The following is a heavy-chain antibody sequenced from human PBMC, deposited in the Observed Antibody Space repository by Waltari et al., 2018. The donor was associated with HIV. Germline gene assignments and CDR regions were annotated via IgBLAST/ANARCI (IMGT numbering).Heavy chain of an antibody. CDR3: ARYCTSTSCYRGAFDI. Sequence: QVQLQESGPGLVKPSQTLSLTCTVSGGSISSGGYYWSWIRQHPGKGLEWIGYIYYTGNTYYNPSLKSRITISVDTSKNQLSLNLTSVTAADAAMYYCARYCTSTSCYRGAFDIWGQGTLVTVSS. CDR1: GGSISSGGYY. V-gene: IGHV4-31*03. J-gene: IGHJ3*02. D-gene: IGHD2-2*01. CDR2: IYYTGNT.